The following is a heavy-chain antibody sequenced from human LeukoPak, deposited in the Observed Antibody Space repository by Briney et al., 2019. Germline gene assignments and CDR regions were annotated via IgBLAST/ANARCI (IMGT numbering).Heavy chain of an antibody. D-gene: IGHD2-8*01. CDR3: ASLGYCTNGVCYASLRWFDP. J-gene: IGHJ5*02. V-gene: IGHV1-46*01. CDR1: GYTFTSYY. Sequence: ASVKVSCKASGYTFTSYYMHWVRQAPGQGLEWMGIINPSGGSTSYAQKFQGRVTMTRDMSTSTVYMELSSLRSEDTAVYYCASLGYCTNGVCYASLRWFDPWGQGTLVTASS. CDR2: INPSGGST.